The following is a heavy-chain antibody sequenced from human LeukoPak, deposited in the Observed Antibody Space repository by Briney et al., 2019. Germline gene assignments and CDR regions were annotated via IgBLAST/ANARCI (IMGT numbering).Heavy chain of an antibody. CDR1: GFTFSSYW. D-gene: IGHD6-19*01. CDR2: IKQDGSEK. CDR3: ARGALQYSGGWYYYGMDV. Sequence: GGSLRLSCAASGFTFSSYWMSWVRQAPGKGLEWVANIKQDGSEKYYVDSVKGRFTISRDNAKNSLYLQMNSLRAEDTAVYYCARGALQYSGGWYYYGMDVWGQGTTVTVSS. V-gene: IGHV3-7*01. J-gene: IGHJ6*02.